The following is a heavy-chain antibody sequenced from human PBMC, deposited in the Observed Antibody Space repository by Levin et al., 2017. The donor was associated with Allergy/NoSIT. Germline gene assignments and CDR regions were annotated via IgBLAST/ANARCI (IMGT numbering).Heavy chain of an antibody. CDR3: SRTSGDSSSATFDY. V-gene: IGHV3-73*01. CDR1: GFSFSGSA. J-gene: IGHJ4*02. CDR2: IRNKANSYAT. Sequence: GGSLRLSCAASGFSFSGSAMHWVRQASGKGLEWVGRIRNKANSYATAYAASAKGRFTISRDDSKSTAYLQMNSLKTDDTAVYYCSRTSGDSSSATFDYWGQGTLVTVSS. D-gene: IGHD6-13*01.